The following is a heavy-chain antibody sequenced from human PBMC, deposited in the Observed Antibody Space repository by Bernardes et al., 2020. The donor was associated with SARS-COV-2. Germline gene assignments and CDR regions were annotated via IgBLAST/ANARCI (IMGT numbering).Heavy chain of an antibody. Sequence: GYLRRSGAASGFTVSRSWMHWVRPAPGKGLVWVSRINPDGTSTSYADSVKGRFTISRDNAKNTLYLQMNSLRAEDTAVYYCARDLGYCTNGVCSPWGQGTLVTVSS. J-gene: IGHJ5*02. CDR2: INPDGTST. CDR3: ARDLGYCTNGVCSP. CDR1: GFTVSRSW. V-gene: IGHV3-74*01. D-gene: IGHD2-8*01.